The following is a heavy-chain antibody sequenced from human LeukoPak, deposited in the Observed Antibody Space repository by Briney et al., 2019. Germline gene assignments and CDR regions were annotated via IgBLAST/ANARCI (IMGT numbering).Heavy chain of an antibody. CDR2: ISYDGSNK. CDR3: ARNLPAADY. J-gene: IGHJ4*02. D-gene: IGHD2-2*01. Sequence: GGSLRLSCAASGFTFSSYGMHWVRQAPGKGLEWVAVISYDGSNKYYADSVKGRFTISRDNSKNTLYLQMNSLRAEDTAVYYCARNLPAADYWGQGTLVTVSS. V-gene: IGHV3-30*03. CDR1: GFTFSSYG.